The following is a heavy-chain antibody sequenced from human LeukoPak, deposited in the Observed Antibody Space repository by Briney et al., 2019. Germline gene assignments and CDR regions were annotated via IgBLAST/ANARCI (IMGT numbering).Heavy chain of an antibody. Sequence: KPSETLSLTCTVSGGSISSYYWNWIRQPPGRGLEWIGYIYYTGSTNYNPSLKSRVTISVDMSKNHFSLKLNSVTAADTAIYYCARDRKQRLRGPFDPWGQGTLVTVSS. D-gene: IGHD6-25*01. V-gene: IGHV4-59*01. CDR2: IYYTGST. J-gene: IGHJ5*02. CDR3: ARDRKQRLRGPFDP. CDR1: GGSISSYY.